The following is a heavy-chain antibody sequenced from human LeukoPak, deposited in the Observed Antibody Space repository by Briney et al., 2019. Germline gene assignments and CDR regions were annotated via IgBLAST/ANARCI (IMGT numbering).Heavy chain of an antibody. CDR1: GFTFSSYA. J-gene: IGHJ1*01. CDR2: ISYDGSNK. CDR3: ARGRLGELVPTEYFQH. D-gene: IGHD3-16*01. Sequence: PGGSLRLSCAASGFTFSSYAMHWVRQAPGKGLEWVAVISYDGSNKYYADSVKGRFTISRDNSKNTLYLQMNSLRAEDTAVYYCARGRLGELVPTEYFQHWGQGTLVTVSS. V-gene: IGHV3-30-3*01.